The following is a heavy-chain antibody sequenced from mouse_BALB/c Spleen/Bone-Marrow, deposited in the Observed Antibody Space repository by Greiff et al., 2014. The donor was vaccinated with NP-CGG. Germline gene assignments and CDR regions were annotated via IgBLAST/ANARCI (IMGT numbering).Heavy chain of an antibody. J-gene: IGHJ3*01. D-gene: IGHD1-1*01. Sequence: QLQQSGAELVRPGSSVKISCKASGYVFTDYWMNWLRQRPGQGLEWIGQIFPVNADTNYKANFKDKVTLTADKSSTTAYMQLNSLTSEDSAVYFCARFATGSFAYWGQGTLVTVSA. CDR2: IFPVNADT. CDR1: GYVFTDYW. V-gene: IGHV1-80*01. CDR3: ARFATGSFAY.